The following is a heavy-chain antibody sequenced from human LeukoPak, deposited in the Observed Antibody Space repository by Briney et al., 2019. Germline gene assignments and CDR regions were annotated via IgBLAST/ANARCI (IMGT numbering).Heavy chain of an antibody. CDR3: AKGGVVVTAPLGY. V-gene: IGHV3-30-3*01. Sequence: PGRSLRLSCAASGFTFSSYAMHWVRQAPGKGLEWVAVISYDGSNKYYADSVKGRFTISRDNSKNTLYLQMNSLRAEDTAEYYCAKGGVVVTAPLGYWGQGTLVTVSS. J-gene: IGHJ4*02. D-gene: IGHD2-21*02. CDR2: ISYDGSNK. CDR1: GFTFSSYA.